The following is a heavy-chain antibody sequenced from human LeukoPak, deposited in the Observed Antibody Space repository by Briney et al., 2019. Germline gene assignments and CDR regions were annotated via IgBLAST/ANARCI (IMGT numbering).Heavy chain of an antibody. D-gene: IGHD5-24*01. CDR2: IYYSGST. J-gene: IGHJ6*03. CDR3: ARGGDGYNYAPYYYYYMDV. V-gene: IGHV4-59*01. CDR1: GGSISSYY. Sequence: SETLSLTCTVSGGSISSYYWSWIRQPPGKGLEWIGYIYYSGSTNYNPSLKSRVTISVDTSKNQFSLKLGSVTAADTAVYYCARGGDGYNYAPYYYYYMDVWGKGTTVTISS.